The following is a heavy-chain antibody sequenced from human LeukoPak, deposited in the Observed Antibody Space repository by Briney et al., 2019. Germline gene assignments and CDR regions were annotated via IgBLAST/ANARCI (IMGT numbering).Heavy chain of an antibody. J-gene: IGHJ4*02. D-gene: IGHD4-17*01. V-gene: IGHV3-11*01. CDR3: ARETSYGDYTYVDY. CDR2: ITDSGSTN. CDR1: GFSFSDFY. Sequence: PGGSLRLSCAASGFSFSDFYMNWIRQAPGKGLEWVSYITDSGSTNYYADSVKGRFTISRDNAKNSLYLQMNSLRAEDTAVYYCARETSYGDYTYVDYWGQGTLVTVSS.